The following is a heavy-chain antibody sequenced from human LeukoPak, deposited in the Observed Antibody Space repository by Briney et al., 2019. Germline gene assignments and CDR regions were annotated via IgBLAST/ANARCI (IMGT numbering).Heavy chain of an antibody. CDR2: ISSSSSYI. CDR1: GFTFSTYS. CDR3: ARDSGNYLDAFDI. J-gene: IGHJ3*02. V-gene: IGHV3-21*01. D-gene: IGHD1-7*01. Sequence: GGSLRLSCGASGFTFSTYSMNWVRQAPGKGLEWVSSISSSSSYIYYADSVKGRFTISRDNAKNSLYLQMNSLRAEDTAVYYCARDSGNYLDAFDIWGQGTMVTVSS.